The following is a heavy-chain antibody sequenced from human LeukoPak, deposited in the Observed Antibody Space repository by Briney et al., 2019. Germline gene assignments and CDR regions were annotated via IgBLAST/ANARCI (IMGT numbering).Heavy chain of an antibody. Sequence: GGSLRLSCAASGFTFSSYAMSWVRQAPGKGLEWVSAISGSGGSTYYADSVKGRSTISRDNSKNTLYLQMNSLRAEDTAVYYCAKGGRGARHFDYWGQGTLVTVSS. V-gene: IGHV3-23*01. CDR1: GFTFSSYA. CDR3: AKGGRGARHFDY. J-gene: IGHJ4*02. D-gene: IGHD3-10*01. CDR2: ISGSGGST.